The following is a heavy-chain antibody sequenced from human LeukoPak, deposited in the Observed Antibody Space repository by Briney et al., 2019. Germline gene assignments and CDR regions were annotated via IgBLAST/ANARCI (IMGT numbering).Heavy chain of an antibody. CDR1: GFSITDRAYH. V-gene: IGHV4-39*07. CDR3: ARVRQLIEAGTFDV. Sequence: SETLSLTCIVSGFSITDRAYHWGYIRHPPGKGLEWIGSVHYTGNTNYNPSLKSRVTISLDTSKSQFSLRLTSVTAADTAVYYCARVRQLIEAGTFDVWGQGTVVTVSS. CDR2: VHYTGNT. J-gene: IGHJ3*01. D-gene: IGHD6-19*01.